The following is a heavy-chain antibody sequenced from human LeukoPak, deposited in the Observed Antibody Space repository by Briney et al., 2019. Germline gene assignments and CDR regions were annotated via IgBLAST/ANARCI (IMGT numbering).Heavy chain of an antibody. Sequence: GGSLRLSCAASGFTFSSYEMNWVRQAPGEGLEWVSYISSSGSTIYYADSVKGRFTISRDNSKNTLYLQMISLRAEDTAVYYCAKSSSGLDYWGQGTLVTVSS. D-gene: IGHD6-19*01. CDR1: GFTFSSYE. V-gene: IGHV3-48*03. J-gene: IGHJ4*02. CDR3: AKSSSGLDY. CDR2: ISSSGSTI.